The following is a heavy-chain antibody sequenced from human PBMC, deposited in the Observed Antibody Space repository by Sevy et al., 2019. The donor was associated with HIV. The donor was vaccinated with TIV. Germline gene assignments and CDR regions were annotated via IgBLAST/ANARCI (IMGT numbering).Heavy chain of an antibody. J-gene: IGHJ4*02. CDR3: AKDLYYYDSSGYYPFDY. CDR1: GFTFSSYA. Sequence: GGSLRLSCAASGFTFSSYAMSWVRQAPGKGLEWVSAISGSGGSTYYADSVKGRFTNSRDNSKNTLYLQMNSLRAEDTVVYYCAKDLYYYDSSGYYPFDYWGQGTLVTVSS. V-gene: IGHV3-23*01. D-gene: IGHD3-22*01. CDR2: ISGSGGST.